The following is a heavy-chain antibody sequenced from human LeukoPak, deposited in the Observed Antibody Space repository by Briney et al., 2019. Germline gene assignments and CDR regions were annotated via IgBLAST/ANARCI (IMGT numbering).Heavy chain of an antibody. CDR2: INPNSGGT. J-gene: IGHJ4*02. V-gene: IGHV1-2*02. CDR1: GYTLTDHY. Sequence: GASVKVSCKASGYTLTDHYMHWVRQAPGQRLEWMGWINPNSGGTSYAQKFQGRVTMTRDTSISTAYMEVSRLRSDDTAVYYCAREGSGWYGNFDYWGQGTLVTVSS. CDR3: AREGSGWYGNFDY. D-gene: IGHD6-19*01.